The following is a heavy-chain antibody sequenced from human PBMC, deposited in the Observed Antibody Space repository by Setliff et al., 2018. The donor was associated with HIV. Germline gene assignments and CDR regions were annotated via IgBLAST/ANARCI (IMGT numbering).Heavy chain of an antibody. Sequence: PSETLSLTGAVYGGSFSDYYWNWIRQSPGKGLEWIGEINHSGNTYYNPSLKSRVTISVDTSQSQLSLKLRGVTAADTAVYYCSKRYSDFWSGQTDVWGKGTTVTVSS. D-gene: IGHD3-3*01. CDR3: SKRYSDFWSGQTDV. J-gene: IGHJ6*04. V-gene: IGHV4-34*01. CDR2: INHSGNT. CDR1: GGSFSDYY.